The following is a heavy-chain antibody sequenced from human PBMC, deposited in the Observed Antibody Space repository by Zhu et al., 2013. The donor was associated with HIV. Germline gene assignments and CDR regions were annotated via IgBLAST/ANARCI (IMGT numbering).Heavy chain of an antibody. CDR3: ARRGHCSSTSCYIFYYHYYGMDV. V-gene: IGHV1-8*01. D-gene: IGHD2-2*02. J-gene: IGHJ6*02. Sequence: QVQLVQSGAEVKKPGASVKVSCKASGYTFTSYDINWVRQATGQGLEWMGWMNPNSGNTGYAQKFQGRVTMTRNTSISTAYMELSSLRSEDTAVYYCARRGHCSSTSCYIFYYHYYGMDVWGQGTTVTVSS. CDR1: GYTFTSYD. CDR2: MNPNSGNT.